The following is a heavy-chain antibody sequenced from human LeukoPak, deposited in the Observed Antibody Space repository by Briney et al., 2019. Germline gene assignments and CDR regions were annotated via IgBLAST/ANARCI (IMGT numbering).Heavy chain of an antibody. V-gene: IGHV1-69*01. CDR1: GGTFSSYA. CDR3: AREDVVVVAATPDYYYYYMDV. J-gene: IGHJ6*03. CDR2: IIPIFGTA. D-gene: IGHD2-15*01. Sequence: GSSVKVSCKASGGTFSSYAISWVRQAPGQGLEWMGGIIPIFGTANYAQKFQGRVTITADESTSTAYMELSSLRSDDTAVYYCAREDVVVVAATPDYYYYYMDVWGKGTTVTISS.